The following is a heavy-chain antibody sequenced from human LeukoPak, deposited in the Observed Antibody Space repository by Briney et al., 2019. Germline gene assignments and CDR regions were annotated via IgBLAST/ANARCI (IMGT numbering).Heavy chain of an antibody. Sequence: SETLSLTCTVSGGSISPHYWTWIGQTPGKGLEWIGYVYYNGLTSYNASLRSRLILSVDTARNQVSLKLTSVTAADTAVYYCTRERSTVTFDYWGQGTLVTVSS. V-gene: IGHV4-59*11. CDR3: TRERSTVTFDY. CDR2: VYYNGLT. J-gene: IGHJ4*02. CDR1: GGSISPHY. D-gene: IGHD4-17*01.